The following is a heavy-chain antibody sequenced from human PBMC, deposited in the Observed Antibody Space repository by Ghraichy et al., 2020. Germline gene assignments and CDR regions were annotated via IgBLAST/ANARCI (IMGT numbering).Heavy chain of an antibody. J-gene: IGHJ6*02. CDR1: GFTFNHYA. CDR2: ISHDENNI. Sequence: GESLNISCAASGFTFNHYAMHWVRQAPGKGLEWVAIISHDENNIYYADSVKGRFTISRDNSKNALYLQMNSLRPQDTAIYYCAKDASLLGWGMDVWGQGTTVTVSS. D-gene: IGHD2-15*01. CDR3: AKDASLLGWGMDV. V-gene: IGHV3-30*18.